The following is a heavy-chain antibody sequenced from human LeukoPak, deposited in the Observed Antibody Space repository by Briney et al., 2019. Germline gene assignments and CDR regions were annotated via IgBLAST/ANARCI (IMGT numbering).Heavy chain of an antibody. Sequence: GGSLRLSCAASGFTFSSYWMHWVRQAPGKGLVWVSRINSDGTTSYADSVKGRFTISSDNAKNTLYLQMNSLRAEDTAVYYCARDGSLPDYWGQGTLVTVSP. CDR2: INSDGTT. V-gene: IGHV3-74*01. CDR1: GFTFSSYW. CDR3: ARDGSLPDY. J-gene: IGHJ4*02.